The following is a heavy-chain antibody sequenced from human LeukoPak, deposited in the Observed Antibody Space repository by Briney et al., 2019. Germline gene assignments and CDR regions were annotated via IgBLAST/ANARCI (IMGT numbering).Heavy chain of an antibody. V-gene: IGHV1-69*04. CDR2: IIPILGIA. D-gene: IGHD2-2*01. CDR3: ARDGWRVVVPAATKGTYYYYGMDV. CDR1: GGTFSSYA. Sequence: SVKVSCKASGGTFSSYAISWVRQAPGQGLEWMGRIIPILGIANYAQKFQGRVTITADKSTSTAYIELSSLRSEDTAVYYCARDGWRVVVPAATKGTYYYYGMDVWGQGTTVTVSS. J-gene: IGHJ6*02.